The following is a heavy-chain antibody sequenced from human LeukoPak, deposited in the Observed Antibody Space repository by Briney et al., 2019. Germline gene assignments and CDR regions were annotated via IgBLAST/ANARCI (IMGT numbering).Heavy chain of an antibody. Sequence: SETLSLTCTVSGGSISNDRCYWGWIRQPPGKGLEWIGSIYYSGSTYYNPSLKSRVTIPVDTSKNQFSLKLSSVTAADTAVYYCARVIYYDILTGSYNVYDYWGQGTLVTVSS. D-gene: IGHD3-9*01. CDR1: GGSISNDRCY. V-gene: IGHV4-39*01. J-gene: IGHJ4*02. CDR2: IYYSGST. CDR3: ARVIYYDILTGSYNVYDY.